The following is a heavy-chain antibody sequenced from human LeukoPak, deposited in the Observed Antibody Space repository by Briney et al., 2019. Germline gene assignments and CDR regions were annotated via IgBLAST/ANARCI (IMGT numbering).Heavy chain of an antibody. D-gene: IGHD3-22*01. V-gene: IGHV3-23*01. Sequence: PGGSLRLSCAAAGFTFSSYGMSWAREAPGKGLEWVSAISGSGGSTYYADSVKGRFTISRDNSKNTLYLQMNSLRAEDTAVYYCAKCGVDYYDSSGYYTPGYWGQGTLVTVSS. J-gene: IGHJ4*02. CDR3: AKCGVDYYDSSGYYTPGY. CDR2: ISGSGGST. CDR1: GFTFSSYG.